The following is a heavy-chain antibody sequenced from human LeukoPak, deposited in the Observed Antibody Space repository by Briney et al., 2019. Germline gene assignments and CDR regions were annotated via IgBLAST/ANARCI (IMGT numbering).Heavy chain of an antibody. CDR2: ISSNSSYI. V-gene: IGHV3-21*01. J-gene: IGHJ6*03. D-gene: IGHD4-17*01. CDR1: GFTFSSYS. CDR3: ARDYGDYTSYYYYMDV. Sequence: GGSLRLSCAASGFTFSSYSMNWVRQAPGKGLEWVSSISSNSSYIYYADSVKGRFTISRDNAKNSLYLQMNSLRAEDTAVYYCARDYGDYTSYYYYMDVWGKGTTVTVSS.